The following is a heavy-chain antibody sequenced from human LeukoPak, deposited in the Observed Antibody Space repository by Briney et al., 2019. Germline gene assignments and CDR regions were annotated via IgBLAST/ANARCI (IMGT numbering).Heavy chain of an antibody. J-gene: IGHJ4*02. CDR3: ARRGQSDSYDY. Sequence: GGSLRLSCEGSAFIFSGHWMNWVRQTPGKGLEWVASIKEDGSERQYVDSVKGRFSISRDNTKGSLFLQLNSLRAEDTAVYYCARRGQSDSYDYWGQGTLVTVSS. CDR1: AFIFSGHW. V-gene: IGHV3-7*03. CDR2: IKEDGSER.